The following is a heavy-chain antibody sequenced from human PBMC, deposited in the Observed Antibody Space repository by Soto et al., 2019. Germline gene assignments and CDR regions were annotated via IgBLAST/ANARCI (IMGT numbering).Heavy chain of an antibody. Sequence: TSVKVSCKASRYTFTSYDINWVRQATGQGLEWMGWMNPNSGNTGYAQKFQGRVTMTRNTSISTAYMELSSLRSEDTAVYYCARGSRDLFAGTISFYYYYYMDVWGKGTTVTV. V-gene: IGHV1-8*01. D-gene: IGHD1-7*01. J-gene: IGHJ6*03. CDR2: MNPNSGNT. CDR3: ARGSRDLFAGTISFYYYYYMDV. CDR1: RYTFTSYD.